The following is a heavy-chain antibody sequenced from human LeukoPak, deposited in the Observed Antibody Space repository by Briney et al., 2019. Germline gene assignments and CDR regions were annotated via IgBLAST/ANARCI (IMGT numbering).Heavy chain of an antibody. D-gene: IGHD2-8*01. J-gene: IGHJ6*02. V-gene: IGHV3-9*01. CDR3: AKGRMVYAYYYYYGMDV. CDR1: GFTFDDYA. CDR2: ISWNSGSI. Sequence: GGSLRLSCAASGFTFDDYAMHWVRQAPGKGLEWVPGISWNSGSIGYADSVKGRFTISRDNAKNSLYLQMNSLRAEDTALYYCAKGRMVYAYYYYYGMDVWGQGTTVTVSS.